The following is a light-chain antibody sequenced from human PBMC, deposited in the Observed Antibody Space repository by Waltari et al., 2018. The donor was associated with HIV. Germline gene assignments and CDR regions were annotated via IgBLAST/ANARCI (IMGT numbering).Light chain of an antibody. Sequence: QSVLTQPPSVSGAPGQRVTISCTGSSSNIGAGYDVHWFQQLPGTAPKLLIYVNTNRPSGVPDLFSGSKSGTSASLAITGLQAEDEADYYCQSYDSGLSAYVFGTGTKVTVL. CDR2: VNT. CDR1: SSNIGAGYD. V-gene: IGLV1-40*01. CDR3: QSYDSGLSAYV. J-gene: IGLJ1*01.